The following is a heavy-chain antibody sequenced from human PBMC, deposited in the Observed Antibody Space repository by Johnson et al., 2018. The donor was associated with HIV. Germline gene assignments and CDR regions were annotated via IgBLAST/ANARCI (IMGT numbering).Heavy chain of an antibody. Sequence: EVQLVESGGGVERPGGSLRLCCAASGFTFDDFGMSWVRQAPGKGLEYVANVNQDGSAKFYVDSVKGRFTISRDNAKNSLYLQMNSLRDEDTAVYYCVTADRGSAWGQGTTVTVSS. J-gene: IGHJ3*01. V-gene: IGHV3-7*03. CDR2: VNQDGSAK. CDR3: VTADRGSA. CDR1: GFTFDDFG.